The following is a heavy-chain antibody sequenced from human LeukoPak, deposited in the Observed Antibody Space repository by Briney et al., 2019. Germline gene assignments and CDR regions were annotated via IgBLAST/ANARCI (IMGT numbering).Heavy chain of an antibody. CDR2: ISSSSSYI. CDR1: GFTFSTYW. CDR3: ARETYSSSDY. Sequence: GGSLRLSCAASGFTFSTYWMHWVRQAPGKGLEWVSSISSSSSYIYYADSVKGRFTISRDNAKNSLYLQMNSLRAEDTAVYYCARETYSSSDYWGQGTLVTVSS. J-gene: IGHJ4*02. V-gene: IGHV3-21*01. D-gene: IGHD6-6*01.